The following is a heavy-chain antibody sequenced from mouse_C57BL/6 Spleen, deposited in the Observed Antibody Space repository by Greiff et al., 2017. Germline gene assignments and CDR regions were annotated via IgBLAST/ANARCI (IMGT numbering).Heavy chain of an antibody. CDR2: ISDGGSYT. CDR1: GFTFSSYA. V-gene: IGHV5-4*01. D-gene: IGHD2-4*01. Sequence: EVKLMESGGGLVKPGGSLKLSCAASGFTFSSYAMSWVRQTPEKRLEWVATISDGGSYTYYPDNVKGRFTISRDNAKNNLYLQMSHLKSEDTAMYYCARDDYDGYYAMDYWGQGTSVTVSS. J-gene: IGHJ4*01. CDR3: ARDDYDGYYAMDY.